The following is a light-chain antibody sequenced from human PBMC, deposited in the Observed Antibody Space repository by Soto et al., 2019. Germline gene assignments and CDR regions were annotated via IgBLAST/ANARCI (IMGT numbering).Light chain of an antibody. V-gene: IGLV2-14*01. CDR3: SSYTSSSTAVV. Sequence: QSALTQPASVSGSPGQWITISCTGTSSDVGGYNYVSWYQQHPGKAPKLMIYEVTNRPSGVSNRFSGSKSGNTASLTISGLQAEDEADYYCSSYTSSSTAVVFGGGTKLTVL. J-gene: IGLJ2*01. CDR1: SSDVGGYNY. CDR2: EVT.